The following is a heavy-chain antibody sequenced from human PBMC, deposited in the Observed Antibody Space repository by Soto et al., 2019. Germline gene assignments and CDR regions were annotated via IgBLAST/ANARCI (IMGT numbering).Heavy chain of an antibody. D-gene: IGHD4-17*01. V-gene: IGHV4-30-2*01. CDR1: GFSISSGGYS. CDR2: VYHSGGT. CDR3: ARGMTTVTTFDY. J-gene: IGHJ4*02. Sequence: QLQLQESGSGLVKPSQTLSLTCAVSGFSISSGGYSCNWIRQPPGKCLEWIGYVYHSGGTYYHPSPKRRVTIPVDRSKNQFSLNLRSVTAADTAVYYWARGMTTVTTFDYWGQGTLVTVSS.